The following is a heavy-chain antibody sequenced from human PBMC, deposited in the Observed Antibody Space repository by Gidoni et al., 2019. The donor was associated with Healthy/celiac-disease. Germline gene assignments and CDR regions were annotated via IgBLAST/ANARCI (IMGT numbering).Heavy chain of an antibody. D-gene: IGHD3-3*01. V-gene: IGHV4-39*01. CDR3: AGMVRDDFWSGSDYSRMVTWFDP. J-gene: IGHJ5*02. Sequence: QLQLQESGPGLVKPSETLSLTCTVSGGSISSSSYYWGWIRQPPGKGLEWIGSIYYSGSTYYNPSLKSRVTISVDTSKNQFSLKLSSVTAADTAVYYCAGMVRDDFWSGSDYSRMVTWFDPWGQGTLVTVSS. CDR1: GGSISSSSYY. CDR2: IYYSGST.